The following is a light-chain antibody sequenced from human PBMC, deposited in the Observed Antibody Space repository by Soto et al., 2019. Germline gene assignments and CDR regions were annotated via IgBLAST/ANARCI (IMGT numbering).Light chain of an antibody. V-gene: IGKV3-11*01. CDR3: QQYGRT. Sequence: EIVLTQSPATMSLSPGERATLSCRTSQSVSRNLAWYKQKPGQAPRLLTYDASQRATGIAARFSGSGSGTEFTLTISRLEPEDFAMYYCQQYGRTVGLGTKGDIK. J-gene: IGKJ1*01. CDR1: QSVSRN. CDR2: DAS.